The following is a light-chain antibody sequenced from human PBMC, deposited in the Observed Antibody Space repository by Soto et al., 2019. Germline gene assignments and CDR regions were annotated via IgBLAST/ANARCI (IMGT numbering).Light chain of an antibody. CDR1: SSDVGAYNY. J-gene: IGLJ3*02. CDR3: SSFASSNTWV. CDR2: EVT. V-gene: IGLV2-8*01. Sequence: QSALTQPPSASGSPGQSVTISCTGTSSDVGAYNYVSWYQQHAGKAPKLVIYEVTKRPSGVPDRFSGSKSANTASLTVSGLQAEVEADYYCSSFASSNTWVLGGGTKLTVL.